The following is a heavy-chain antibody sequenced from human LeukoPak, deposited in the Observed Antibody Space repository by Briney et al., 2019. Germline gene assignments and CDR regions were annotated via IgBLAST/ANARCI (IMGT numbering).Heavy chain of an antibody. V-gene: IGHV3-21*01. CDR3: ARAALRGHHFDY. Sequence: GGSLRLSCAASSFTFSSYSIDWVRQAPGKGLEWVSSISSSSSYIYYADSVKGRFTISRDNAKNSLYLQMNSLRAEDTAVYYCARAALRGHHFDYWGQGTLVTVSS. CDR1: SFTFSSYS. D-gene: IGHD3-16*01. J-gene: IGHJ4*02. CDR2: ISSSSSYI.